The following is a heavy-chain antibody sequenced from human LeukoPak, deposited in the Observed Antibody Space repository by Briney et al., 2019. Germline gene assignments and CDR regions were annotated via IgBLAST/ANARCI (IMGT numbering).Heavy chain of an antibody. CDR3: ARDSRSRKSYGLDS. D-gene: IGHD5-18*01. Sequence: SETLSLTCTVSGGSISSYYWTWIRQPPGKGLEWIGYIYYSGSTNFNPSLKSRLTMSVDTSKNQFSMKLTSVTAADTAMYFCARDSRSRKSYGLDSWGLGTLVTVSS. V-gene: IGHV4-59*01. J-gene: IGHJ4*02. CDR2: IYYSGST. CDR1: GGSISSYY.